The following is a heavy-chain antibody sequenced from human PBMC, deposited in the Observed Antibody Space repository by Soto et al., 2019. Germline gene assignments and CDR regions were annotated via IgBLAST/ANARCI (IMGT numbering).Heavy chain of an antibody. CDR2: IRSKAYGGTT. V-gene: IGHV3-49*03. CDR3: TRDKDFYDFWSGYSY. D-gene: IGHD3-3*01. CDR1: GLTFGDYA. Sequence: GGSLRLSCTASGLTFGDYAMSWFRQAPGKGLEWVGFIRSKAYGGTTEYAASVKGRFTISRDDSKSIAYLQMNSLKTEDTAVYYCTRDKDFYDFWSGYSYWGQGTLVTVSS. J-gene: IGHJ4*02.